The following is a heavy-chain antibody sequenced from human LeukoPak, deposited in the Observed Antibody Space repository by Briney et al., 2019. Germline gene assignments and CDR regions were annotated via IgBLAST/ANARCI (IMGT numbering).Heavy chain of an antibody. CDR2: IYYSGST. D-gene: IGHD3-3*01. Sequence: SETLSLTCTVSGGSISSGDYYWSWIRRPPGKGLEWIGYIYYSGSTYYNPSLKSRVTISVDTSKNQFSLKLSSVTAADTAVYYCARGSLYYGFWSGPDIPNWFDPWGQGTLVTVSS. V-gene: IGHV4-30-4*01. CDR3: ARGSLYYGFWSGPDIPNWFDP. J-gene: IGHJ5*02. CDR1: GGSISSGDYY.